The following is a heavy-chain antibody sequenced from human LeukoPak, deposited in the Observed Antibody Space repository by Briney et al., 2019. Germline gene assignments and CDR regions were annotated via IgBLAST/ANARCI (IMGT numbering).Heavy chain of an antibody. CDR3: ARDGGYCSSTSCYLDYYGMDV. CDR2: ISSSSSYI. V-gene: IGHV3-21*01. CDR1: GYTFSSYS. Sequence: GGSLRLSCAASGYTFSSYSMNWVRQAPGKGLEWVSSISSSSSYIYYADSVKGRFTISGDNAKNSLYLQMNSLRAEDTAVYYCARDGGYCSSTSCYLDYYGMDVWGKGTTVTVSS. J-gene: IGHJ6*04. D-gene: IGHD2-2*01.